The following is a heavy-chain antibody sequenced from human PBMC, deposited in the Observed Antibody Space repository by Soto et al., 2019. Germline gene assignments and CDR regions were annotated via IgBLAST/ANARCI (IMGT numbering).Heavy chain of an antibody. D-gene: IGHD6-13*01. V-gene: IGHV3-21*01. CDR2: ISSSSSYI. J-gene: IGHJ6*02. Sequence: EVQLVESGGGLVQPGGSLRLSCAASGFTFSSYSMNWVRQAPGKGLEWVSSISSSSSYIYYADSVKGRFTISRDNAKNSLYLQMNSLRAEDTAVYYCASQLSPRWYSRYYYYGMDVWGQGTTVTVSS. CDR1: GFTFSSYS. CDR3: ASQLSPRWYSRYYYYGMDV.